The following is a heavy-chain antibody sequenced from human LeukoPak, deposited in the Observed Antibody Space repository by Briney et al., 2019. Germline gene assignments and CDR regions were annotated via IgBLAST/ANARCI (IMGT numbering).Heavy chain of an antibody. J-gene: IGHJ4*02. CDR2: ISKDGTEK. CDR3: AQVVVSDY. CDR1: GFSFTTYW. V-gene: IGHV3-7*01. D-gene: IGHD2-15*01. Sequence: GGSLRLSCAASGFSFTTYWMSWVRQAQGKGLEWVANISKDGTEKYYVESVKGRFTISRDNSKNTLYLQMNSLRAEDTAVYYCAQVVVSDYWGQGTLVTVSS.